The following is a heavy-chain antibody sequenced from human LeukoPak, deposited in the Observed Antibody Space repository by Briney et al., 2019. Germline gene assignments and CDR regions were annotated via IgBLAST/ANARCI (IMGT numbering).Heavy chain of an antibody. CDR2: ISSSSSYI. CDR1: GFTFSSYS. D-gene: IGHD6-13*01. Sequence: GGSVRLSCAASGFTFSSYSMNWVRQAPGKGLEWVSSISSSSSYIYYADSVKGRFTISRDNAKNSLYLQMNSLRAEDTAVYYCARDRGSSSWYNWFDPWGQRTVVPVSS. CDR3: ARDRGSSSWYNWFDP. V-gene: IGHV3-21*01. J-gene: IGHJ5*02.